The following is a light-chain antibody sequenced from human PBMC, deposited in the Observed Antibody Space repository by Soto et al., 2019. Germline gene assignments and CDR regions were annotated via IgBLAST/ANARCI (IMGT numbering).Light chain of an antibody. CDR1: SSDVGGYNY. V-gene: IGLV2-14*01. Sequence: QSVLTQPASVSGSPGQSIAISCTGTSSDVGGYNYVSWYQQYPGKAPKLMIYEVSNRPSGVSDRFSGSKSGNTASLTISGLQAEDEADYYCSSYTGSSTLVFGTGTKVTVL. CDR3: SSYTGSSTLV. CDR2: EVS. J-gene: IGLJ1*01.